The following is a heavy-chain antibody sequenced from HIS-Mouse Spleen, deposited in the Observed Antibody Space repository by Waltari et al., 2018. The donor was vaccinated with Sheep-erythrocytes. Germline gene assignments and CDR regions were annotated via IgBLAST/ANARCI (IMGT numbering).Heavy chain of an antibody. Sequence: EVQLVESGGGLVQPGGSLRLPCAASGFTFSSYDRHWVRQATGKGLEWVSAIGTAGDTYYPGSVKGRFTISRENAKNSLYLQMNSLRAGDTAVYYCARANSGSYDDAFDIWGQGTMVTVSS. CDR2: IGTAGDT. V-gene: IGHV3-13*01. D-gene: IGHD1-26*01. CDR3: ARANSGSYDDAFDI. CDR1: GFTFSSYD. J-gene: IGHJ3*02.